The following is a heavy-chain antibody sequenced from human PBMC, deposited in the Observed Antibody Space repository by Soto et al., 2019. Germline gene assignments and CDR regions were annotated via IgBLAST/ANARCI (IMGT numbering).Heavy chain of an antibody. CDR1: GGSISSGGYS. CDR3: ARGGDFFDY. J-gene: IGHJ4*02. Sequence: PXETLSLACSVSGGSISSGGYSWSWIRQPPGKGLEWIGYIYHSGSTYYNPSLKSRVTISVDRSKNQFSLKLSSVTAADTAVYYCARGGDFFDYWGQGTLVTVSS. CDR2: IYHSGST. D-gene: IGHD3-16*01. V-gene: IGHV4-30-2*01.